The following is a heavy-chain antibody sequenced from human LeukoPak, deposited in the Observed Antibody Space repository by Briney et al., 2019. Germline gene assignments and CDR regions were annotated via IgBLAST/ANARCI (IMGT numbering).Heavy chain of an antibody. J-gene: IGHJ4*02. CDR1: GFTVSSNY. CDR3: ARVNGDYSLDY. V-gene: IGHV3-21*01. CDR2: ISSSSSYI. Sequence: PGGSLRLSCAASGFTVSSNYMSWVRQAPGKGLEWVSSISSSSSYIYYADSVKGRFTISRDNAMNSLYLQMNSLRAEDTAVYYCARVNGDYSLDYWGQGTLVTASS. D-gene: IGHD4-17*01.